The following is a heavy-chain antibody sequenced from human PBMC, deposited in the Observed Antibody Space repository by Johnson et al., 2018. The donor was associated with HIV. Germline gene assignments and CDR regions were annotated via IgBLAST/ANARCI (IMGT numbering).Heavy chain of an antibody. J-gene: IGHJ3*02. CDR3: AKEGWAAAQEGWGALDI. CDR1: GFTFSSYA. Sequence: QVQLVESGGGVVQPGRSLRLSCAASGFTFSSYAIHWVRQAPGKGLEWVAIISYDGSNKYYADSVKGRFTISRDNSKNTLYLQMNSLRAEDTAVYYCAKEGWAAAQEGWGALDIWGQGTMVTVSS. D-gene: IGHD6-13*01. V-gene: IGHV3-30*04. CDR2: ISYDGSNK.